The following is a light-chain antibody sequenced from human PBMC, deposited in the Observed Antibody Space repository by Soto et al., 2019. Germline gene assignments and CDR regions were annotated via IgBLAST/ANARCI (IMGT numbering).Light chain of an antibody. CDR1: SSDVGGYNY. J-gene: IGLJ2*01. CDR2: EVT. Sequence: QSALTQPASVSGSPGQSITISCTGTSSDVGGYNYVYWYQQHPGKAPKLMIYEVTNRPSGVSNRFSGSKSGNTASLTISGLQAEDEADYYCSSYTRSSTYVVFGGGTKLTVL. V-gene: IGLV2-14*01. CDR3: SSYTRSSTYVV.